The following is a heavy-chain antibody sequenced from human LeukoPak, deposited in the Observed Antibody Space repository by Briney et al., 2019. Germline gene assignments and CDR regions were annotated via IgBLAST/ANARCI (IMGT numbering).Heavy chain of an antibody. V-gene: IGHV1-2*02. J-gene: IGHJ4*02. CDR1: GYTFTGYY. Sequence: GASVKVSCKASGYTFTGYYMHWVRQAPGQGLEWMGWINPNSGGTNYAQKFQGRVTMTRDTSISTAYMELSRLRSDDTAVYYCARDGYCSSTSCYAYYDYWGRGTLVTVSS. CDR2: INPNSGGT. CDR3: ARDGYCSSTSCYAYYDY. D-gene: IGHD2-2*03.